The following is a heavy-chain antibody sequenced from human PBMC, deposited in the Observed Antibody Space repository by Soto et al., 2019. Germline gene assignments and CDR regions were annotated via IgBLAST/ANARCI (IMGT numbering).Heavy chain of an antibody. J-gene: IGHJ6*02. Sequence: EVHLVQSGAEVKKPGEALRISCKGSGCSFTSYSINWVRQMPGKGLEWMGRIDRSDSYTNYSPSFQGHVTISDDKSIGTAYPRLSSLKASDTAVSYCARLAMVRGVPTHGMDVWGQGTTVTVSS. CDR1: GCSFTSYS. CDR3: ARLAMVRGVPTHGMDV. V-gene: IGHV5-10-1*01. D-gene: IGHD3-10*01. CDR2: IDRSDSYT.